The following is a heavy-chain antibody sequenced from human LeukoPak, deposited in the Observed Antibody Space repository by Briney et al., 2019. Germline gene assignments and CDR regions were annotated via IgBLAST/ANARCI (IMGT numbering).Heavy chain of an antibody. CDR2: IYYSGST. V-gene: IGHV4-31*03. CDR1: GGSISSGGYY. D-gene: IGHD6-13*01. J-gene: IGHJ4*02. Sequence: SETLSLTCTVSGGSISSGGYYWSWIRQHPGKGLEWIVYIYYSGSTYYNPSLKSRVTISVDTSKNQFSLKLSSVTAADTAVYYCARDRVAAAGTWDYWGQGTLVTVSS. CDR3: ARDRVAAAGTWDY.